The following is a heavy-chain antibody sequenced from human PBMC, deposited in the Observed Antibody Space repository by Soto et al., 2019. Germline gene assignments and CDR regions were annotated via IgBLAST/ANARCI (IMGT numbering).Heavy chain of an antibody. Sequence: GGSLRLSCAVSGFIFSRYSMNWVRQAPGKGLEWVSSIGTSRSYIYDTDSVKGRFTISRDNTKDSLYLQMNSLRAEDTAIYYCARGSAFIGLDYWGQGTPVTVSS. CDR2: IGTSRSYI. CDR1: GFIFSRYS. CDR3: ARGSAFIGLDY. J-gene: IGHJ4*02. V-gene: IGHV3-21*01. D-gene: IGHD1-26*01.